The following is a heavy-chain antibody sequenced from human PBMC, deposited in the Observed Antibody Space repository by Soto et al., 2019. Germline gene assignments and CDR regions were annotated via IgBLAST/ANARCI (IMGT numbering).Heavy chain of an antibody. CDR1: GFTFSSYG. J-gene: IGHJ6*02. CDR3: AKVIAPLDYYYYGMDV. V-gene: IGHV3-30*18. Sequence: GGLLRLSCAASGFTFSSYGMHWVRQAPGKGLEWVAVISYDGSNKYYADSVKGRFTTSRDNSKNTLYLQVNSLRAEDTAVYYCAKVIAPLDYYYYGMDVWGQGTTVTVSS. CDR2: ISYDGSNK. D-gene: IGHD6-13*01.